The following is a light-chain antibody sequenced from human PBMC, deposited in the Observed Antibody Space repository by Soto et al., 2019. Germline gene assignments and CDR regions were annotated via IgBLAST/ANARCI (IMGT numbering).Light chain of an antibody. J-gene: IGLJ2*01. Sequence: SYELTQPPSVSVSPGQTASIPCSRDKLGERFACWYQQKPGQSPVMVIYQDTRRPSGIPERFSGSNSGNTATLTISGTQAMDEADYYCQAWDSSTGVVFGGGTKLTVL. CDR3: QAWDSSTGVV. CDR2: QDT. V-gene: IGLV3-1*01. CDR1: KLGERF.